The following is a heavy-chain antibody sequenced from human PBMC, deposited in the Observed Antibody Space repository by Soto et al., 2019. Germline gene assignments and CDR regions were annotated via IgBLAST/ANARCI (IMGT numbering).Heavy chain of an antibody. Sequence: GASVKVSCKASGYTFTSYAMHWVRQAPGQRLEWMGWINAGNGNTKYSQKFQGRVTITRDTSASTAYMELSSLRSEDTAVYYCAREERYFDWLSWFDPWGQGTLVTVSS. D-gene: IGHD3-9*01. J-gene: IGHJ5*02. CDR1: GYTFTSYA. CDR3: AREERYFDWLSWFDP. CDR2: INAGNGNT. V-gene: IGHV1-3*01.